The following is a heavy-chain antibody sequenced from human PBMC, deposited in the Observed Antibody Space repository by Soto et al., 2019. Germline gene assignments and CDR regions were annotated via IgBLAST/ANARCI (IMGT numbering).Heavy chain of an antibody. CDR3: ARDAIVAAATYAAGRPLEY. CDR1: GLTFSSYG. J-gene: IGHJ4*02. V-gene: IGHV3-33*01. D-gene: IGHD2-15*01. CDR2: IWYDGSNK. Sequence: QVQLVESGGGVVQPGRSLRLSCAASGLTFSSYGMHWVRQAPGKGLEWVAVIWYDGSNKYYADSVKGRFTISRDNSKNTLYLQMNSLRAEDTAVYYCARDAIVAAATYAAGRPLEYWGQGTLVTVSS.